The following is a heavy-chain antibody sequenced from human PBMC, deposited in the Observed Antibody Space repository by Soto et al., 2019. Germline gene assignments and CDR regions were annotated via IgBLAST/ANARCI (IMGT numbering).Heavy chain of an antibody. V-gene: IGHV3-66*01. CDR3: ARDRDGLDY. CDR1: ELTVRDNH. Sequence: RLFCADSELTVRDNHMSWVRQAPGRGLEWVSVFYSGGSTHNADSVKGRFTISRDNSKNTLYLQMNSLRVEDTAVYYCARDRDGLDYWGQGTLVTVSS. CDR2: FYSGGST. J-gene: IGHJ4*02.